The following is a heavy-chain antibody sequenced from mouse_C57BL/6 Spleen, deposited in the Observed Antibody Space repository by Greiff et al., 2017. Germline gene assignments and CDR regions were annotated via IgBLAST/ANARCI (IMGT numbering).Heavy chain of an antibody. CDR1: GYTFTDYN. V-gene: IGHV1-22*01. Sequence: EVQLQQSGPELVKPGASVKMSCKASGYTFTDYNMHWVKQSHGKSLEWIGYINPNNGGTSYNQKFKGKATLTVNKSSSTAYMELRSLTSEYSAVYYCAREGPLLRSYFDYWGQGTTLTVSS. D-gene: IGHD1-1*01. CDR2: INPNNGGT. CDR3: AREGPLLRSYFDY. J-gene: IGHJ2*01.